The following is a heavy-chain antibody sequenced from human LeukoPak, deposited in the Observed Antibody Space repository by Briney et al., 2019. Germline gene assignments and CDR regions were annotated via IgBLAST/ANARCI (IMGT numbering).Heavy chain of an antibody. D-gene: IGHD3-22*01. CDR2: ISPNSGGT. CDR1: GYTFTGYY. CDR3: ARDGSPTYYYDSSGYYGNY. Sequence: SVKVSCKASGYTFTGYYMHWVRQAPGQGLEWMGWISPNSGGTNYAQKFQGRVTMTRDTSISTAYMELSRLRSDDTAVYYCARDGSPTYYYDSSGYYGNYWGQGTLVTVSS. V-gene: IGHV1-2*02. J-gene: IGHJ4*02.